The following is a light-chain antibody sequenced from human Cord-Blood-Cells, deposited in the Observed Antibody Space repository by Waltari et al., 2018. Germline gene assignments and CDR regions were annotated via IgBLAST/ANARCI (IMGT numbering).Light chain of an antibody. Sequence: QSVLTQPPSASAASGQRVTISCTGSSSNIGAGYAVHWYQQLPGTTPNLRISGNSNRPSGVPDRFSGAKSGTSASLAITGLQAEDEADYYGQSYDSSLSGSVFGGGTELTVL. CDR3: QSYDSSLSGSV. CDR1: SSNIGAGYA. V-gene: IGLV1-40*01. J-gene: IGLJ3*02. CDR2: GNS.